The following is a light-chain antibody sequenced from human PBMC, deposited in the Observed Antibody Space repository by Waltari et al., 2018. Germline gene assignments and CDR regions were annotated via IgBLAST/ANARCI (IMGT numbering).Light chain of an antibody. J-gene: IGKJ4*01. CDR2: DIS. CDR3: QQYGSWPLT. Sequence: DTVLTQSPVTLSVSPRERVALSCRASQGVRGFLAWYQQKPGQAPRLLVYDISTRATGIPARFSGSGSETEFTLTISGLQSEDFAVYYCQQYGSWPLTFGGGTKVDLK. CDR1: QGVRGF. V-gene: IGKV3-15*01.